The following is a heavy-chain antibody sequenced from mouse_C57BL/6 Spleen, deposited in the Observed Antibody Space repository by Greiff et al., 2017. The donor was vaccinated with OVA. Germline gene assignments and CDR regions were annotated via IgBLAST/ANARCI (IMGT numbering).Heavy chain of an antibody. D-gene: IGHD1-1*01. CDR2: IYPGDGDT. J-gene: IGHJ2*01. CDR1: GYAFSSSW. CDR3: ARGDYYGSSHYFDY. Sequence: VKLVESGPELVKPGASVKISCKASGYAFSSSWMNWVKQRPGKGLEWIGRIYPGDGDTNYNGKFKGKATLTADKSSSTAYMQLSSLTSEDSAVYFCARGDYYGSSHYFDYWGQGTTLTVSS. V-gene: IGHV1-82*01.